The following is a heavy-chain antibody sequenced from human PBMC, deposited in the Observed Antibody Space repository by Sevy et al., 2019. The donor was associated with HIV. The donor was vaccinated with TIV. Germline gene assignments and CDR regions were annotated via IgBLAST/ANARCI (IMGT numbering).Heavy chain of an antibody. D-gene: IGHD1-26*01. CDR3: TRVGGLTDYGMDV. J-gene: IGHJ6*02. V-gene: IGHV4-61*01. Sequence: SETLSLTCTVSGGSVGSDTYYWTWIRQPPGKGLEFIGYIYYNVRINYNPSLKSRVTISVDTSKNQFSLKVTSVTAADTAFYYCTRVGGLTDYGMDVWGQGTTVTVSS. CDR1: GGSVGSDTYY. CDR2: IYYNVRI.